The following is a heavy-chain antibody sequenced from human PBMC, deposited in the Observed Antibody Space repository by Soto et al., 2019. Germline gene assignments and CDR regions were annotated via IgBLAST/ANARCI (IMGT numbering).Heavy chain of an antibody. Sequence: QVQLVESGGGVVQPGRSLRLSCAASGFTISNNGMHWVRQAPGKGLEWVGVLWYDGSLEYYADSVKGRFTISRDNSKNTLYRQMNSLRDEDTALYYCARATGSYHAYCDYWGQGTLVTVSS. CDR2: LWYDGSLE. J-gene: IGHJ4*02. CDR1: GFTISNNG. V-gene: IGHV3-33*01. D-gene: IGHD2-15*01. CDR3: ARATGSYHAYCDY.